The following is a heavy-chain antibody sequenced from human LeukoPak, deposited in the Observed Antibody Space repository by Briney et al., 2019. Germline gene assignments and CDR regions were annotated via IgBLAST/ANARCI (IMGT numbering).Heavy chain of an antibody. CDR2: IIPIFRTT. D-gene: IGHD2-21*02. CDR3: ASFYCRNSDCYGGYYYMDV. V-gene: IGHV1-69*13. CDR1: GGTFSTYA. Sequence: ASVKFSCKASGGTFSTYAISWVRQAPGQGLEWMGGIIPIFRTTNYAQKFQGRVTITADESTSTAYMELSSLRSDDTAVYFCASFYCRNSDCYGGYYYMDVWGKGTTVTVSS. J-gene: IGHJ6*03.